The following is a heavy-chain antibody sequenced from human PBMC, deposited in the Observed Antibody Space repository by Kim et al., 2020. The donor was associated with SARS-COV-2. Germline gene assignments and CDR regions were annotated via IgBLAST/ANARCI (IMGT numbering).Heavy chain of an antibody. CDR3: ARGQIGAAAGALKTYYYYHYMDV. CDR2: IYHSRST. CDR1: GGSISSSNW. V-gene: IGHV4-4*02. J-gene: IGHJ6*03. Sequence: SETLSLTCAVSGGSISSSNWWSWVRQPPGKGLEWRGEIYHSRSTNYNPSLKRRVTISADKSKNQFSLKLSSVTAADTAVYYCARGQIGAAAGALKTYYYYHYMDVWGKGTTVTVSS. D-gene: IGHD6-13*01.